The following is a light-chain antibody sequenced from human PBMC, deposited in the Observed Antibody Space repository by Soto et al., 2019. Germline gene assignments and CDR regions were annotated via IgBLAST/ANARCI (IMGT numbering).Light chain of an antibody. J-gene: IGLJ2*01. Sequence: QSVLTQPASVSGSPGQSITISCTGTSSDVGGYNYVSWYQQHPGKAPKLMIYDVSNRPSGVSNRFSGSKSGSTASLTISGLQADDEADYYCSSSTSSSTLVVFGGGTKVTVL. CDR2: DVS. CDR1: SSDVGGYNY. V-gene: IGLV2-14*01. CDR3: SSSTSSSTLVV.